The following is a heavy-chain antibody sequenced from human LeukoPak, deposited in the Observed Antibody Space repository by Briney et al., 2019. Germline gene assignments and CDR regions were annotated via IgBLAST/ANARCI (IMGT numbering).Heavy chain of an antibody. V-gene: IGHV4-34*01. CDR1: GGSFSGYY. CDR2: INHSGST. Sequence: SETLSLTCAVYGGSFSGYYWSWIRQPPGKGLEWIGEINHSGSTNYNPSLKSRVTISVDTSKNQFSLKLSSVTAADTAVYYCARGVPTKQIQFLEWFTTPSTYYFDYWGQGTLVTVSS. D-gene: IGHD3-3*01. CDR3: ARGVPTKQIQFLEWFTTPSTYYFDY. J-gene: IGHJ4*02.